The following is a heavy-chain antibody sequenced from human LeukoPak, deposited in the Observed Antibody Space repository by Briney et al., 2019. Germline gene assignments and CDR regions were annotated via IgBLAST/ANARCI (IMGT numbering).Heavy chain of an antibody. J-gene: IGHJ4*02. CDR1: GFTFSSYA. CDR2: IYYSGST. Sequence: LRLSCAASGFTFSSYAMSWIRQHPGKGLEWIGYIYYSGSTYYNPSLKSRVTISVDTSKNQFSLKLSSVTAADTAVYYCARDLSDSSGPTLIYWGQGTLVTVSS. V-gene: IGHV4-31*02. D-gene: IGHD3-22*01. CDR3: ARDLSDSSGPTLIY.